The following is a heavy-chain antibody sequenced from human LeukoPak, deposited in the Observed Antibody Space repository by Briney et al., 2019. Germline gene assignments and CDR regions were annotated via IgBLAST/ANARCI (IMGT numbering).Heavy chain of an antibody. D-gene: IGHD3-22*01. J-gene: IGHJ4*02. Sequence: GGSLRLSCAASGFTFSSYAMHWVRQAPGKGLEWVAVISYDGSNKYYADSVKGRFTISRDNSKNTLYLQMNSLRAEDTAVYSCATDGSSGYFEYWGQGTLVTVSS. CDR3: ATDGSSGYFEY. CDR1: GFTFSSYA. CDR2: ISYDGSNK. V-gene: IGHV3-30-3*01.